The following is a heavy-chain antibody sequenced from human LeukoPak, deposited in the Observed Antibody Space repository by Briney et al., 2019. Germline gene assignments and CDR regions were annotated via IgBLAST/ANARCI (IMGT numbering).Heavy chain of an antibody. CDR2: ISAYNGNT. Sequence: ASVKVSCKASGYTFTSYGISWVRQAPGQGLEWMGWISAYNGNTNYAQKLQGRVTMTTDTSTSTACMEPRSLRSDDTAVYYCARPGRYYYYGMDVWGQGTTVTVSS. J-gene: IGHJ6*02. V-gene: IGHV1-18*01. CDR1: GYTFTSYG. D-gene: IGHD1-1*01. CDR3: ARPGRYYYYGMDV.